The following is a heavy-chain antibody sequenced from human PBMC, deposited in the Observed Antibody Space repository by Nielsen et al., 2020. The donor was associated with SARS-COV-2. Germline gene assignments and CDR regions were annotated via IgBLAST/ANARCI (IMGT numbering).Heavy chain of an antibody. CDR1: GFTVSSNY. CDR3: AIIWSGYTDAFDI. J-gene: IGHJ3*02. D-gene: IGHD3-3*01. Sequence: GSLKISCAASGFTVSSNYMSWVRQAPGKGLEWVSVIYSGGSTYYADSVKGRFTISRDNSKNTLYLQMNSLRAEDTAVYYCAIIWSGYTDAFDIWGQGTMVTVSS. CDR2: IYSGGST. V-gene: IGHV3-53*01.